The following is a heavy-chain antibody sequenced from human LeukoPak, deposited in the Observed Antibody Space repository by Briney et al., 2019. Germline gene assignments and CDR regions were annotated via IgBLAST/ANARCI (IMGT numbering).Heavy chain of an antibody. CDR1: EFTLSSYN. V-gene: IGHV3-7*01. D-gene: IGHD2-21*02. J-gene: IGHJ4*02. Sequence: PGGSLRLSCAASEFTLSSYNMNWVRQAPGKGLEWVANIKQDGSEKYYVDSVKGRFTISRDNAKNSLYLQMNSLRAEDTAVYYCATRAYCGGDCYSPFDYWGQGTLVTVSS. CDR2: IKQDGSEK. CDR3: ATRAYCGGDCYSPFDY.